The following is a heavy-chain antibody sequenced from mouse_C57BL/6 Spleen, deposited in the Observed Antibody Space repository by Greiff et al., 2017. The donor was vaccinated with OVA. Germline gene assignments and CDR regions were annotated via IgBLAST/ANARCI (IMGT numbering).Heavy chain of an antibody. V-gene: IGHV1-80*01. CDR3: ARKVNWDDFDY. J-gene: IGHJ2*01. D-gene: IGHD4-1*01. CDR1: GYAFSSYW. CDR2: IYPGDGDT. Sequence: VQLQQSGAELVKPGASVKISCKASGYAFSSYWMNWVKQRPGKGLEWIGQIYPGDGDTNYNGKFKGKATLTADKSSSTAYMQLSSLTSEDSAVYFCARKVNWDDFDYWGQGTTLTVSS.